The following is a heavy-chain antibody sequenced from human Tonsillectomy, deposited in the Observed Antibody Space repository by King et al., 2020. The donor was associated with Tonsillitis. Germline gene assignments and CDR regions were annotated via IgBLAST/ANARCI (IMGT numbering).Heavy chain of an antibody. V-gene: IGHV1-2*02. CDR2: THPNGGGT. Sequence: QLVQSGAEVKKPGASVKVSCKASGYTFTGHYMHWVRQAPGQGLEWMGWTHPNGGGTKYAQKFQGRVTMTRDTSISTAHMELSRLGSDDTAVYYCARGDRYSGYDSLDYWGQGTLVTVSS. J-gene: IGHJ4*02. CDR1: GYTFTGHY. D-gene: IGHD5-12*01. CDR3: ARGDRYSGYDSLDY.